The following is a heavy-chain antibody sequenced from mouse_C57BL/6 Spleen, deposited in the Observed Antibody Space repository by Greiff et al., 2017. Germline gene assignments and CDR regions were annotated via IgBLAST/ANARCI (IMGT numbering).Heavy chain of an antibody. D-gene: IGHD1-1*01. Sequence: VQLQQSGPELVKPGASVKISCKASGYAFSSSWMNWVKQRPGKGLEWIGRIYPGDGDTNYNGKFKGKATLTADKSSSTAYMQLSSLTSEDSAVYFCERWDYYGSSWFAYWGRGTLVTVSA. V-gene: IGHV1-82*01. CDR1: GYAFSSSW. J-gene: IGHJ3*01. CDR2: IYPGDGDT. CDR3: ERWDYYGSSWFAY.